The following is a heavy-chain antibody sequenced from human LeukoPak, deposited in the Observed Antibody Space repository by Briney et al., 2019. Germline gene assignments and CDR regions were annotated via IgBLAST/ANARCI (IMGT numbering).Heavy chain of an antibody. Sequence: PGGSLRLSCAASGFTVSSNYMSWVRQAPGKGLEWVSVIYSDGSTYYADSVKGSFTISRDNSRDTLYLQMNSLRAEDTAVYYCARDLRQRNPFDYWGQGTLVTVSS. V-gene: IGHV3-66*01. CDR3: ARDLRQRNPFDY. CDR1: GFTVSSNY. CDR2: IYSDGST. J-gene: IGHJ4*02. D-gene: IGHD1-14*01.